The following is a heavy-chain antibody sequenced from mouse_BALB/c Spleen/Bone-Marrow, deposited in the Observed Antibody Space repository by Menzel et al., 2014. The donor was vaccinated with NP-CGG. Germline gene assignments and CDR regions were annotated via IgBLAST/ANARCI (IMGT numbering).Heavy chain of an antibody. D-gene: IGHD2-2*01. CDR3: AKVTTGFAY. CDR1: GYAFSSYW. J-gene: IGHJ3*01. Sequence: VQLQQSGAEPVRPGSSVKISCKASGYAFSSYWMTWVKQRPGQGLEWIGQIYPGDGETNYNGKFKGKATLTADKSSSTAYMQLSGLTSEDSAVYFCAKVTTGFAYGGQGTLVTVSA. CDR2: IYPGDGET. V-gene: IGHV1-80*01.